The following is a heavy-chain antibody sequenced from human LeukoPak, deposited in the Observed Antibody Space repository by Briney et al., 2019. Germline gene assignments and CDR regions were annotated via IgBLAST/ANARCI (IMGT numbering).Heavy chain of an antibody. J-gene: IGHJ4*02. CDR1: GDSISNSNW. D-gene: IGHD2-2*01. Sequence: SGTLSLTCAVSGDSISNSNWWSGVRQPPGQGLEGIGEIYHSGITTYNPSLKSRVTISVDKSRNQFSLKLSSVTAADTAVYYCARDPYSSTAYFDSWGQGTLVTVSS. V-gene: IGHV4-4*02. CDR3: ARDPYSSTAYFDS. CDR2: IYHSGIT.